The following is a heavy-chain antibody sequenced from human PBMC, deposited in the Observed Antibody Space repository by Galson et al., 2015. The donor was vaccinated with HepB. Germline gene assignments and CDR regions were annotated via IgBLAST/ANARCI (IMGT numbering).Heavy chain of an antibody. V-gene: IGHV7-4-1*02. CDR2: INTNTGNP. Sequence: SVKVSCKASGYSFTSYAMNWVRQAPGQGLEWMGWINTNTGNPTYAQGFTGHFVFSLDTSVSTAYLQISSLQAEDTAVYYCARDMSTGWYGPDYWGQGTLVTVSS. J-gene: IGHJ4*02. CDR1: GYSFTSYA. D-gene: IGHD6-19*01. CDR3: ARDMSTGWYGPDY.